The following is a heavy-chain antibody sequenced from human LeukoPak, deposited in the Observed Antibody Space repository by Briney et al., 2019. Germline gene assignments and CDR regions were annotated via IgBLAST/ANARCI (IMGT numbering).Heavy chain of an antibody. CDR1: GGSISSSSYY. D-gene: IGHD5-24*01. V-gene: IGHV4-39*01. Sequence: SETLSLTCTVSGGSISSSSYYWGWIRQPPGKGLEWIGTIYYSGSTYYNPSLKSRVTISVYTSKTQLSLKLSSVTAADTAVYYCARHERWLQFPLGAFDIWGQGTMVTVSS. CDR2: IYYSGST. CDR3: ARHERWLQFPLGAFDI. J-gene: IGHJ3*02.